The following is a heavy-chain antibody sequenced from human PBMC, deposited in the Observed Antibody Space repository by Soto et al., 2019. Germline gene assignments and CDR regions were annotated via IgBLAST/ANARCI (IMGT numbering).Heavy chain of an antibody. CDR1: GYSFTSYW. Sequence: GESLKISCKGSGYSFTSYWIGWVRQMPGKGLEWMGIIYPDDSDTRYSPSFQGQVTISADKSISTAYLQWSSLKASDTAIYYCASRYCSSTSCFQDYYFDYWGHGTLVTVS. V-gene: IGHV5-51*03. CDR3: ASRYCSSTSCFQDYYFDY. J-gene: IGHJ4*01. CDR2: IYPDDSDT. D-gene: IGHD2-2*01.